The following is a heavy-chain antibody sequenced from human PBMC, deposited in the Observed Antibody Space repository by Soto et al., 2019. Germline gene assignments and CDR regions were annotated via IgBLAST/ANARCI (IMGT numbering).Heavy chain of an antibody. V-gene: IGHV1-18*01. Sequence: QVPLVQSGAEVKKPGASVKVSCKASGYTFNNYGISWVRQAPGQGLEWMGWIGPYNGNTDHAQNFQGRVTMTTDTSTNTAYMALRSLRSDDTALYYCARCYCSVGSCYTCWHFDLWGRGTLVTVSS. D-gene: IGHD2-15*01. CDR3: ARCYCSVGSCYTCWHFDL. CDR1: GYTFNNYG. J-gene: IGHJ2*01. CDR2: IGPYNGNT.